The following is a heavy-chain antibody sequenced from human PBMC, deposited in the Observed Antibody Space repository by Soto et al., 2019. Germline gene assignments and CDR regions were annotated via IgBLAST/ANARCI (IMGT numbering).Heavy chain of an antibody. J-gene: IGHJ6*02. CDR1: GGTFSSYA. Sequence: SVKVSCKASGGTFSSYAISWVRQAPGQGLEWMGGIIPIFGTANYAQKFQGRVTITADESTSTAYMELSSLRSEDTAVYYCACSGYSSSSTRPSGYGMDVWGQGTTVTVSS. CDR3: ACSGYSSSSTRPSGYGMDV. CDR2: IIPIFGTA. V-gene: IGHV1-69*13. D-gene: IGHD6-6*01.